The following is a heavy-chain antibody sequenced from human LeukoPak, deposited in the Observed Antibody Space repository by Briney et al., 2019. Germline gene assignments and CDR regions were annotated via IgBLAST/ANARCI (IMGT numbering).Heavy chain of an antibody. CDR1: GGSFSGYH. D-gene: IGHD2-21*02. Sequence: PSETLSLTCAVYGGSFSGYHWSWIRQPPGKGLEWIGEINHSGSINYNPSLKSRVTISVDTSKNQFSLKLSSVTAADTAVYYCARPRAYCGGDCYPQDAFDIWGQGTMVTVSS. J-gene: IGHJ3*02. CDR3: ARPRAYCGGDCYPQDAFDI. CDR2: INHSGSI. V-gene: IGHV4-34*01.